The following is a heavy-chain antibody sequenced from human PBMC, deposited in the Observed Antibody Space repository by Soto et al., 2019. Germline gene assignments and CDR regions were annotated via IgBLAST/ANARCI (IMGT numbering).Heavy chain of an antibody. CDR3: ARVFSGGGDYYYYGMDL. Sequence: CAVSGGSISSGGYYWSWIRQPPGKGPEWVGYIYYSGTTYYNPSLKSRISISIDKSKNQFSLKLSSVTAADTAVYYCARVFSGGGDYYYYGMDLWGQGSTVTVSS. CDR1: GGSISSGGYY. V-gene: IGHV4-61*08. D-gene: IGHD6-19*01. J-gene: IGHJ6*02. CDR2: IYYSGTT.